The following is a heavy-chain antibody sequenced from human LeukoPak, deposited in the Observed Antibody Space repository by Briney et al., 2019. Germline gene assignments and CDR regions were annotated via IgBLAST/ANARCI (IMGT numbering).Heavy chain of an antibody. V-gene: IGHV3-7*01. D-gene: IGHD6-13*01. Sequence: GGSLRLSCAASGFTFSSYWMSWVRQAPGKGLEWVANIKQDGSEKYYVDSVKGRFTISRDNAKNSLYLQMNSMRADATAVYYCARPPYSSSCYLLDYYYYGMDVAGQGSTVTASS. CDR3: ARPPYSSSCYLLDYYYYGMDV. CDR1: GFTFSSYW. J-gene: IGHJ6*01. CDR2: IKQDGSEK.